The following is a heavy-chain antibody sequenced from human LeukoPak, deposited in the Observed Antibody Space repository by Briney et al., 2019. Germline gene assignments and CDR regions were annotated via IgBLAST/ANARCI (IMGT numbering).Heavy chain of an antibody. Sequence: GESLKISCKGSGYSFTNYWIGWVRQMPGKGLEWMGIIYPGDSDTRYSPSFQGQVTISADKSISTAYLQWSSLKASDTAMYYCARHVIAAAGTASWFDPWGQGTLVTVSS. V-gene: IGHV5-51*01. CDR1: GYSFTNYW. J-gene: IGHJ5*02. D-gene: IGHD6-13*01. CDR3: ARHVIAAAGTASWFDP. CDR2: IYPGDSDT.